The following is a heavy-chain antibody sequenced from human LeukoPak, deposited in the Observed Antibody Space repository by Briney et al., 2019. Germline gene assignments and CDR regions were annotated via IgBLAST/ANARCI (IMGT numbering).Heavy chain of an antibody. V-gene: IGHV3-64D*06. CDR2: IGGSGNGYST. CDR1: GFTFSIYT. J-gene: IGHJ4*02. CDR3: VKDLGYCTNGVCHTRFDY. Sequence: PGGSLRLSCSASGFTFSIYTMYWVRQAPGKGLEYISTIGGSGNGYSTYYADSVKGRFTISRDNSKSTLYLQMSSLRTEDTAVYYCVKDLGYCTNGVCHTRFDYWGQGTLVAVSS. D-gene: IGHD2-8*01.